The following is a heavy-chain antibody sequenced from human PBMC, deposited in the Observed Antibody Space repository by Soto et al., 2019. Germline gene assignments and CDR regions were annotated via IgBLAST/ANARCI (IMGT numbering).Heavy chain of an antibody. CDR3: ARVGPAASYYYYYGMDV. V-gene: IGHV3-7*01. Sequence: GGSLRLSCAASGFTFSSYWMSWVRQAPGKGLEWVANIKQDGSEKYYVDSVKGRFTISRDNAKNSLYLQMNSLRAEDTAVYYCARVGPAASYYYYYGMDVSGKGPTVTVSS. CDR1: GFTFSSYW. D-gene: IGHD2-2*01. J-gene: IGHJ6*04. CDR2: IKQDGSEK.